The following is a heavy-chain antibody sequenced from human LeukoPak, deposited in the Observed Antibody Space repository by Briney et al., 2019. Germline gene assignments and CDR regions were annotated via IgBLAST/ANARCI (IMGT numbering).Heavy chain of an antibody. V-gene: IGHV4-59*01. D-gene: IGHD4-17*01. CDR1: VPGASISNYY. CDR2: IYNSGIT. Sequence: SETLSLTCSVSVPGASISNYYWSWIRQPPGKGLEWIGYIYNSGITNYKSSLKSRVTISVDTSRNQFSLKLRSVTAADTAVYYCARGKGIDDGDYGFKDRGFDYWSQGTLVAVSS. J-gene: IGHJ4*02. CDR3: ARGKGIDDGDYGFKDRGFDY.